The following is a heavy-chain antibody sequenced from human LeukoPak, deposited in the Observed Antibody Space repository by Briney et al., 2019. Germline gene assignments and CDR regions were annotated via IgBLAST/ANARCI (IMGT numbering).Heavy chain of an antibody. CDR3: ARDSGLGLFGV. J-gene: IGHJ3*01. Sequence: GASVKDSCKASGYTFTSYGISWVRQAPGQELEWMRWNSAYNDNTNYAHKLHGRVTMTTDTATSTAHQELRSQTSEDTAIYYCARDSGLGLFGVWGQGTVVTVSS. V-gene: IGHV1-18*01. CDR1: GYTFTSYG. CDR2: NSAYNDNT. D-gene: IGHD3-10*01.